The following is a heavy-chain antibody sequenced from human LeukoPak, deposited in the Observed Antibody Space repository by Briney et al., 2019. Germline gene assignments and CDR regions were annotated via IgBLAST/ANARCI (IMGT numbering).Heavy chain of an antibody. V-gene: IGHV3-74*01. J-gene: IGHJ4*02. CDR3: ARDYSYGLDY. CDR1: AFTFRNHW. Sequence: GGSLRLSCVVSAFTFRNHWMHWVRQAPGKGLVWVSRIKSDGSATTYADSVKGRFTISRDNAKNTLYLQMNSLTAEDTAVYYCARDYSYGLDYWGQGTLVTVS. CDR2: IKSDGSAT. D-gene: IGHD5-18*01.